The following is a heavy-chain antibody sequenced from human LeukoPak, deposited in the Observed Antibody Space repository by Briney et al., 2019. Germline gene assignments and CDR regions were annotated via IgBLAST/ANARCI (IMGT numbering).Heavy chain of an antibody. V-gene: IGHV3-48*02. Sequence: GGSLRLSCAASGFTFNIFDMTWVRQAPGKGLGWISYIRKITTTTYYADSVRGRFASSRDNAKNAVYLQMNSLRDDDTAVYYCTRDPEALDYWGQGTLVTVSS. CDR1: GFTFNIFD. CDR3: TRDPEALDY. CDR2: IRKITTTT. J-gene: IGHJ4*02.